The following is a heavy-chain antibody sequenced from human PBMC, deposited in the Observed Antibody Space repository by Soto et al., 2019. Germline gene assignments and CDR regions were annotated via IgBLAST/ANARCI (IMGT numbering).Heavy chain of an antibody. V-gene: IGHV3-23*01. D-gene: IGHD6-13*01. J-gene: IGHJ4*02. Sequence: EVQLLESGGGLVQPGGSLRLSCAASGFTFSSYAMSWVRQAPGKGLEWVSAISGSGGSTYYADSVKGRFTISRDNSKNTLYLQMNSLRAEDTAVYYCANPITGYSSSWYVRYFDYWGQGTLVTVSS. CDR2: ISGSGGST. CDR3: ANPITGYSSSWYVRYFDY. CDR1: GFTFSSYA.